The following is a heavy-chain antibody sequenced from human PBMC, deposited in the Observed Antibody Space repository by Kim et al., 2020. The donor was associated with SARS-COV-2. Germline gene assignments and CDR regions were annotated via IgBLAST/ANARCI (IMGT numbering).Heavy chain of an antibody. CDR1: GFSVSTND. J-gene: IGHJ4*02. CDR2: ISARGTI. Sequence: GGSLRLSCAASGFSVSTNDMAWVRQAPERGPEWVSIISARGTIYYADSVEGRFTISRDNSKNTLHLQMNSLTAEDSAVYFCAREEGPLDYWGQGTLVTVS. CDR3: AREEGPLDY. V-gene: IGHV3-53*01.